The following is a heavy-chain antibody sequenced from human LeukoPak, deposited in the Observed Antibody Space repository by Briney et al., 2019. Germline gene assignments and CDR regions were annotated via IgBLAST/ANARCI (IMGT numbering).Heavy chain of an antibody. D-gene: IGHD6-19*01. J-gene: IGHJ5*02. CDR3: ARRGAIAVPVFWFDP. Sequence: QPGGTLRLSCAASGFTFSSYGMSWVRQAPGKGLEWVSAISGSGGSTYYADSVKGRFTISRDNSKNTLYLQMNRLRAKDTAVYYFARRGAIAVPVFWFDPWGQGTLVIVSS. CDR1: GFTFSSYG. CDR2: ISGSGGST. V-gene: IGHV3-23*01.